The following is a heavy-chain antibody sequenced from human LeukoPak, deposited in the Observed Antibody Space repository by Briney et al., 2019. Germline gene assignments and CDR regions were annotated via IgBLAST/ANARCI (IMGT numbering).Heavy chain of an antibody. CDR3: ARDPPPLGFLEWSPAGYNWFDP. D-gene: IGHD3-3*01. Sequence: GGSLRLSCAASGFTFSSYAMHWVRQAPGKGLEWVAVISYDGSNKYYADSVKGRFTISRDNSKNTLYLQMNSLRAEDTAVYYCARDPPPLGFLEWSPAGYNWFDPWGQGTLVTVSS. V-gene: IGHV3-30-3*01. CDR2: ISYDGSNK. CDR1: GFTFSSYA. J-gene: IGHJ5*02.